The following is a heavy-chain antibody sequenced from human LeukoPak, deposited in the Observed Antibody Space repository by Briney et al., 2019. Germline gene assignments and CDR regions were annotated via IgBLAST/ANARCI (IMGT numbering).Heavy chain of an antibody. V-gene: IGHV1-69*13. Sequence: RASVKVSCKASGGTFSSYAISWVRQAPGQGLEWMGGIIHIFGTANYAHKFQGRVTITADESKSTAYMELSSMRSEDTAVYYCARVPYCGGDCKAGWWFDPWGQGNLVTVSS. CDR2: IIHIFGTA. CDR3: ARVPYCGGDCKAGWWFDP. CDR1: GGTFSSYA. D-gene: IGHD2-21*02. J-gene: IGHJ5*02.